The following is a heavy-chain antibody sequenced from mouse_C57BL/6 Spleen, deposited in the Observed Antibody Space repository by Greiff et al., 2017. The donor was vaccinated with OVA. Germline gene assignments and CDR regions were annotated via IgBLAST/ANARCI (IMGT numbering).Heavy chain of an antibody. CDR1: GYSFTDYN. J-gene: IGHJ4*01. CDR3: ARPYSNYGAMDY. V-gene: IGHV1-39*01. D-gene: IGHD2-5*01. Sequence: SGYSFTDYNMHWVKQSNGKSLEWIGVINPNYGTTSYNQKFKGKATLTVDQSSSTAYMQLNSLTSEDSAVYYCARPYSNYGAMDYWGQGTSVTVSS. CDR2: INPNYGTT.